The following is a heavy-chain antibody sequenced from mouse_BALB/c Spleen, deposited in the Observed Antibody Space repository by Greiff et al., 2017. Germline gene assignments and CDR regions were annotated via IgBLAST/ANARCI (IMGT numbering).Heavy chain of an antibody. CDR2: INSNGGST. D-gene: IGHD1-2*01. CDR1: GFTFSSYG. V-gene: IGHV5-6-3*01. J-gene: IGHJ4*01. CDR3: ARDRFYYGYDGHYYAMDY. Sequence: DVHLVESGGGLVQPGGSLKLSCAASGFTFSSYGMSWVRQTPDKRLELVATINSNGGSTYYPDSVKGRFTISRDNAKNTLYLQMSSLKSEDTAMYYCARDRFYYGYDGHYYAMDYWGQGTSVTVSS.